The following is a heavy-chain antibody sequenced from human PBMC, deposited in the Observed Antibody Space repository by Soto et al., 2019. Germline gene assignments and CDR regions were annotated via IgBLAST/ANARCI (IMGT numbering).Heavy chain of an antibody. CDR3: ARGNCSGGSCVAFDI. D-gene: IGHD2-15*01. Sequence: ASVKVSCKASGYTFTSYGISWVRQAPGQGLEWMGWISAYNGNTNYAQKLQGRVTMTTDTSTSTAYMELRSLRSDDTAVYYCARGNCSGGSCVAFDIWGQGTMVTDSS. CDR1: GYTFTSYG. V-gene: IGHV1-18*01. J-gene: IGHJ3*02. CDR2: ISAYNGNT.